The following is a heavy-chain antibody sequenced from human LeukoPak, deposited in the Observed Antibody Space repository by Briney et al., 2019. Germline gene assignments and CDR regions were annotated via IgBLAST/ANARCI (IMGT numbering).Heavy chain of an antibody. J-gene: IGHJ4*02. Sequence: PGGSLRLSCAVSGITVSWNYMNWVRQAPGKGLEWVSSISSSSSYIYYADSVKGRFTISRDNAKNSLYLQMNSLRAEDTAVYYCARDQKWELLLFDYWGQGTLVTVSS. V-gene: IGHV3-21*01. CDR3: ARDQKWELLLFDY. D-gene: IGHD1-26*01. CDR1: GITVSWNY. CDR2: ISSSSSYI.